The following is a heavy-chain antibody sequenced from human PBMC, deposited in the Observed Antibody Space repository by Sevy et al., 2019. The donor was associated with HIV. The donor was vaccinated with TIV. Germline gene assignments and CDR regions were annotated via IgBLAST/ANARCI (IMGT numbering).Heavy chain of an antibody. Sequence: GGSLRLSCTASGFTFSSAWMSWVRQAPGKGLEWVGRIKSEIDGGAIDYAAPVKGRFSISREDSKKTVYLQMNSLKTEDTAVYYCTTELDSSSWENDAFDIWGQGTMVTVSS. D-gene: IGHD6-13*01. CDR1: GFTFSSAW. V-gene: IGHV3-15*01. J-gene: IGHJ3*02. CDR2: IKSEIDGGAI. CDR3: TTELDSSSWENDAFDI.